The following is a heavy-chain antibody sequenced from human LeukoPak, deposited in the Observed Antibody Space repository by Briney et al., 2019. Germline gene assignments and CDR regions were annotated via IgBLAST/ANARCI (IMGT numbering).Heavy chain of an antibody. Sequence: GGSLRLSCTASGFTFGDYAMSWVRQAPGKGLEWVGFIRSKVYGGTTEYAASVRGRFTISRDDSKSIAYLQMNSLKTEDTAVYYCTRGSRYCDSTSCPYYYMDVWGKGTTVTVSS. CDR1: GFTFGDYA. V-gene: IGHV3-49*04. CDR3: TRGSRYCDSTSCPYYYMDV. CDR2: IRSKVYGGTT. J-gene: IGHJ6*03. D-gene: IGHD2-2*01.